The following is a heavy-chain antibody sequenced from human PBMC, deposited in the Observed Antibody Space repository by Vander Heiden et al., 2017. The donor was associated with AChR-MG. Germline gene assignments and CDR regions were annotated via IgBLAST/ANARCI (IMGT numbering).Heavy chain of an antibody. D-gene: IGHD2-2*02. CDR1: GGSISSGGYY. Sequence: QVQLQESGPGLVKPSQTLSPTCTVPGGSISSGGYYWSWIRQHPGKGLEWIGYIYYSGSTYYNPSLKSRVTISVDTSKNQFSLKLSSVTAADTAVYYCARVPAVRGSHVEDWYFDLWGRGTLVTVSS. J-gene: IGHJ2*01. V-gene: IGHV4-31*03. CDR2: IYYSGST. CDR3: ARVPAVRGSHVEDWYFDL.